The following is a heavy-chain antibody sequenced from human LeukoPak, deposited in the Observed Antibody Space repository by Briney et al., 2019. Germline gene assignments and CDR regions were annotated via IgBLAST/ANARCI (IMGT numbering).Heavy chain of an antibody. J-gene: IGHJ4*02. V-gene: IGHV3-48*03. CDR3: ARGGIATRFAY. CDR2: ISSGSSSI. D-gene: IGHD6-6*01. Sequence: GGSLRLSCAASGFTFSSYEMNWVREAPGKGLVWVSYISSGSSSIFYADSVKGRFTISRDNAKNSPYLQMNSLRVEDTAVYYCARGGIATRFAYWGQGTLVTVSS. CDR1: GFTFSSYE.